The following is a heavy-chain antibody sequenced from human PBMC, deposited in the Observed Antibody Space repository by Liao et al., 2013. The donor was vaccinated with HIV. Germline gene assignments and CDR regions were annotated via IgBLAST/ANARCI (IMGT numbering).Heavy chain of an antibody. CDR2: MSARGST. CDR1: GGSISSYY. D-gene: IGHD1-1*01. Sequence: QVQLQESGPGLVKPSETLSLTCTVSGGSISSYYWSWIRQPAGKGLECLGRMSARGSTHYNPSLKKRLKMSVDMSKNQISLNLYSVTAADTAVYYCARGPGHFDSWGQGTLVTVSS. CDR3: ARGPGHFDS. V-gene: IGHV4-4*07. J-gene: IGHJ4*02.